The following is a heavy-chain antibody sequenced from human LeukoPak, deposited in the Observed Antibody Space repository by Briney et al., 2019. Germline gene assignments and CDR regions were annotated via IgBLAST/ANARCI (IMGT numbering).Heavy chain of an antibody. CDR1: GGSISSGGYS. CDR3: ARVGRNFWSGYYWFDP. J-gene: IGHJ5*02. D-gene: IGHD3-3*01. Sequence: SETLSLTCAVSGGSISSGGYSWSWIRQPPGKGLEWIGYIYHSGSTYYNPSLKSRVTISVDRSKNQFSLKLSSVTAADTAVYYCARVGRNFWSGYYWFDPWGQGTLVTVSS. V-gene: IGHV4-30-2*01. CDR2: IYHSGST.